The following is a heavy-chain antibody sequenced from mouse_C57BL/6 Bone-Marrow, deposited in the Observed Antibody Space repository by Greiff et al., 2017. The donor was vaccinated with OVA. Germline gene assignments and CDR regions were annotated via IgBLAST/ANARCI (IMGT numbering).Heavy chain of an antibody. CDR3: AGGGYDEEGGMDY. D-gene: IGHD2-3*01. V-gene: IGHV1-7*01. CDR1: GYTFTSYW. Sequence: VQLQQSGAELVKPGASVKLSCKASGYTFTSYWMHWVKQRPGQGLEWIGYINPSSGYTKYNEKFKDKATLTVDKSSSTAYMQLRRLTYEDSAVYYCAGGGYDEEGGMDYWGQGTSVTVSS. CDR2: INPSSGYT. J-gene: IGHJ4*01.